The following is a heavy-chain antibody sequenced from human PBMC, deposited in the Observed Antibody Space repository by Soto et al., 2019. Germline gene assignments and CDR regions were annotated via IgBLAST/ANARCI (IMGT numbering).Heavy chain of an antibody. Sequence: PSETLSLTCTVSGGSMSSSSYYWGWIRQPPGKGLEWIGSIYYSGSTYYNPSLKSRVTISVDTSKNQFSLKLSSVTAADTAVYYCASTMVWGLAVDYYYGMDVRGQGTTVTGSS. V-gene: IGHV4-39*01. CDR2: IYYSGST. D-gene: IGHD3-10*01. CDR1: GGSMSSSSYY. CDR3: ASTMVWGLAVDYYYGMDV. J-gene: IGHJ6*02.